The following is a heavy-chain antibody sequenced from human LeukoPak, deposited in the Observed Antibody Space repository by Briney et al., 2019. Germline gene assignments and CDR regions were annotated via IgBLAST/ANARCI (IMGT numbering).Heavy chain of an antibody. Sequence: GGSPRLSCAASGFTFSSYAMSWVRQAPGKGLEWVSAISGSGGSTYYADSVKGRFTISRDNSKNTLYLQMNSLRAEDTAVYYCAKVERNYDSSGYLFDYWGQGTLVTVSS. D-gene: IGHD3-22*01. CDR2: ISGSGGST. CDR3: AKVERNYDSSGYLFDY. CDR1: GFTFSSYA. V-gene: IGHV3-23*01. J-gene: IGHJ4*02.